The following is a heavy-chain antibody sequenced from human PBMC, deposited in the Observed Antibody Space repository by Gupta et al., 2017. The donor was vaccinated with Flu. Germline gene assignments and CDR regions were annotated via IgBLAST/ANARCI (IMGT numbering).Heavy chain of an antibody. CDR2: IFGTA. V-gene: IGHV1-69*01. J-gene: IGHJ6*02. CDR3: ARLGVATTPQGRYYGMDV. D-gene: IGHD4-23*01. Sequence: IFGTANYAQKFQGRVTITADESTSTAYMELSSLRSEDTAVYYCARLGVATTPQGRYYGMDVWGRGTTVTVSS.